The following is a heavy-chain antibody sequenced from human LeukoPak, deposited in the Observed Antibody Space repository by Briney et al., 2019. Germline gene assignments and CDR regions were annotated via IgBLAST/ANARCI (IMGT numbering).Heavy chain of an antibody. CDR2: IKSKTDGGTT. V-gene: IGHV3-15*01. Sequence: GGSLRLSCAASGFTFSNAWMSWVRQAPGKGLEWVGRIKSKTDGGTTDYAAPVKGRFTISRDDSKNTLYLQMNSLRAEDTAVYYCARRRDSGSLQHFDYWGQGTPVTVSS. J-gene: IGHJ4*02. CDR3: ARRRDSGSLQHFDY. D-gene: IGHD1-26*01. CDR1: GFTFSNAW.